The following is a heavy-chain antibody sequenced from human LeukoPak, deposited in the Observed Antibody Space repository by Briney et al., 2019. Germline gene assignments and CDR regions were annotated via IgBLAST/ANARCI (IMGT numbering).Heavy chain of an antibody. D-gene: IGHD3-22*01. CDR2: ITGSGGST. V-gene: IGHV3-23*01. Sequence: GRSLRLSCAASGFTFSSYGMSWVRQAPGKGLEWVSAITGSGGSTYYADSVKGRFTISRDNAKNSLYLQMNSLRAEDTAVYYCARDFHRRYYDSSGYNAFDIWGQGTMVTVSS. CDR3: ARDFHRRYYDSSGYNAFDI. CDR1: GFTFSSYG. J-gene: IGHJ3*02.